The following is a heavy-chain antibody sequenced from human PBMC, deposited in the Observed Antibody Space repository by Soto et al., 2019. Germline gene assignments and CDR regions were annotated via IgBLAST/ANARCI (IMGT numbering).Heavy chain of an antibody. CDR1: GFTFSSYV. V-gene: IGHV3-30*03. D-gene: IGHD1-1*01. Sequence: QVQLVESGGGVVQPGRSLRLSCAASGFTFSSYVMHWVRQAPGKGLEWVALTTYNGSNKQYGDSVKGRFTISRDNSNNTLYLQVNSLRAEDTAVYYCARETTGWKPFDFWGQGTQVTVSS. CDR2: TTYNGSNK. J-gene: IGHJ4*02. CDR3: ARETTGWKPFDF.